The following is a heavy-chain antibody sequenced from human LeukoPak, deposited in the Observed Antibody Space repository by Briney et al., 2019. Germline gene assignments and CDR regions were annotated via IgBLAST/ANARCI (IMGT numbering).Heavy chain of an antibody. CDR2: IYYSGNT. J-gene: IGHJ4*02. CDR3: ARGPTRYYFDY. CDR1: GGSTTNYY. Sequence: SETLSLTCTVSGGSTTNYYWSWIQQPPGKGLEWIGYIYYSGNTNCNPSLKSRVTISVDTSNNQFSLNLSSVTAADTAVYYCARGPTRYYFDYWGQGTLVTVSS. V-gene: IGHV4-59*01.